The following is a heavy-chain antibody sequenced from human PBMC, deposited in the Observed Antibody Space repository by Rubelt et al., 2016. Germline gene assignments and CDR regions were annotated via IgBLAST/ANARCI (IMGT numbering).Heavy chain of an antibody. D-gene: IGHD6-13*01. CDR1: GDSISSSSYY. CDR3: ARTYSSTWTRFDD. J-gene: IGHJ4*02. Sequence: QPQLQESGPGLVKPSETLSLTCTVSGDSISSSSYYWGWIRQPPEKGLEWIGSIYYSGSTYYNPSLKSRVTISIDTSKNQFSLNLNSGTAADTAVYYCARTYSSTWTRFDDWGQGTLVIVSS. V-gene: IGHV4-39*01. CDR2: IYYSGST.